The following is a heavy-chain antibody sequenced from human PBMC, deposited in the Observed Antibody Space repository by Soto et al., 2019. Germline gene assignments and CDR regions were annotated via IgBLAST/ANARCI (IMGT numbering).Heavy chain of an antibody. V-gene: IGHV3-15*07. J-gene: IGHJ4*02. CDR3: TTDHPYNYDSSCYAH. Sequence: PGGSLRLSCAASGFTFSNAWMNWVRQAPGKGLEWVGHVKSKTDGGTTDYGAPVKGRCTISRDDSKNTVFLQMNSLKTEYTAMYYCTTDHPYNYDSSCYAHWGQGTLVTVSS. D-gene: IGHD3-22*01. CDR2: VKSKTDGGTT. CDR1: GFTFSNAW.